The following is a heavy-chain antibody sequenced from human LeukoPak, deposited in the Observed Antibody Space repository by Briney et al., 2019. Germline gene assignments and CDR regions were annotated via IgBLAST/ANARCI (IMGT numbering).Heavy chain of an antibody. CDR1: GFTFSSYA. V-gene: IGHV3-30-3*01. D-gene: IGHD2-2*01. J-gene: IGHJ3*02. CDR2: LAYDGSNK. CDR3: ARDLGGSRVVVPAAPLI. Sequence: GRSLRLSCAASGFTFSSYAMHWVRQAPGKGLEWVAVLAYDGSNKDYADSVKGRFTISRDNSKNTLYLQMNSLRAEDTAVYYCARDLGGSRVVVPAAPLIWGQGTMVTVSS.